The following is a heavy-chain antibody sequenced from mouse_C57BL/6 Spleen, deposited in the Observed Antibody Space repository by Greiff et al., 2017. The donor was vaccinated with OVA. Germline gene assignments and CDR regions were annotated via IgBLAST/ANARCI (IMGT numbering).Heavy chain of an antibody. CDR2: IYPRSGNP. CDR3: ARSDYYGRSSFAY. Sequence: VQGVDSGAELARPGASVHLSCKASGYTFTSYGVSWVKQRTGQGLEWIGEIYPRSGNPYYNEKFKGKATLTADQSSSTAYMELRSLTSEDSAVYFCARSDYYGRSSFAYWGQGTLVTVSA. D-gene: IGHD1-1*01. CDR1: GYTFTSYG. J-gene: IGHJ3*01. V-gene: IGHV1-81*01.